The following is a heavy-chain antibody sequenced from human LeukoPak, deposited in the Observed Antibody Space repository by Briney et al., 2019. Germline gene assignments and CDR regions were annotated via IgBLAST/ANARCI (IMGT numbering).Heavy chain of an antibody. CDR2: INAYNGDT. V-gene: IGHV1-18*01. CDR3: ARWGLVAPGTYYYYYMDV. Sequence: VASVKVSCKASGYTFTNYGVNWVRQAPGQGLEWMGWINAYNGDTHYAQNLQGRLTMTTDTSTSMAFMELRSLRPDDTAVYFCARWGLVAPGTYYYYYMDVWGRGTTVTVSS. CDR1: GYTFTNYG. J-gene: IGHJ6*03. D-gene: IGHD2-2*01.